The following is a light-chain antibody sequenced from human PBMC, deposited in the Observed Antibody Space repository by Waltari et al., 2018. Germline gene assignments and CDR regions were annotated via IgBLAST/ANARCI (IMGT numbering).Light chain of an antibody. V-gene: IGLV1-40*01. CDR3: QSFDGRRTL. CDR2: GNN. Sequence: QSVLTQPPSVSAAPGRRVTISCTGDISNIGAGYDVHWYQQLPETSPKLLIYGNNNRPSGVPDRFSASRSGTSASLAITGLQAEDDADYYCQSFDGRRTLFGGGTKLTVL. J-gene: IGLJ2*01. CDR1: ISNIGAGYD.